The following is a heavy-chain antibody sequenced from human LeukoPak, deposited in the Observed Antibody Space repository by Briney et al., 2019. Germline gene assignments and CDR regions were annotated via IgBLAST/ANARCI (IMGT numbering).Heavy chain of an antibody. CDR3: VRQDEPIDF. J-gene: IGHJ4*02. CDR1: GYSFTTYW. CDR2: IFPRDSDT. Sequence: GESLKISCKTSGYSFTTYWIAWVRQMPGRGLEWMGIIFPRDSDTIYSPSFEGQVTFSVDKSITTAYLEWTGLKASDTAMYYCVRQDEPIDFWGQGTRVTVSS. V-gene: IGHV5-51*01. D-gene: IGHD1-14*01.